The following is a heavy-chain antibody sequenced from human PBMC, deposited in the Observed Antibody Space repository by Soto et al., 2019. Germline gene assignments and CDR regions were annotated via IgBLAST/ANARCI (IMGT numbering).Heavy chain of an antibody. CDR3: GINAIFVQGVPHQY. D-gene: IGHD3-10*02. V-gene: IGHV3-74*03. CDR1: GFTFSGCW. J-gene: IGHJ4*02. CDR2: VKSDGRGT. Sequence: PGGSLRLSCAVSGFTFSGCWMWWGRRGPGKGLEWVSGVKSDGRGTTYADSVKGRFSISRDNAKNKVYLQMDSLRVEDTAVYYYGINAIFVQGVPHQYWGQGTPVTVSS.